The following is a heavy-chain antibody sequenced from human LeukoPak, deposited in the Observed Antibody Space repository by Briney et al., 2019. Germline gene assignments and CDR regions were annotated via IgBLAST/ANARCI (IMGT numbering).Heavy chain of an antibody. J-gene: IGHJ5*02. CDR2: IYYSGST. D-gene: IGHD2-21*01. CDR1: GGSISSSSYY. Sequence: NTSETLSLTCTVSGGSISSSSYYWGWIRQPPGKGLEWIGSIYYSGSTNYNPSLKSRVTISVDTSKNQFSLKLSSVTAADTAVYYCARQGGISPNWFDPWGQGTLVTVSS. V-gene: IGHV4-39*01. CDR3: ARQGGISPNWFDP.